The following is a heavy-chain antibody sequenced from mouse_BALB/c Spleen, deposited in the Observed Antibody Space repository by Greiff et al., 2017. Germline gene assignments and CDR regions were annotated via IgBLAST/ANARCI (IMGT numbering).Heavy chain of an antibody. J-gene: IGHJ3*01. D-gene: IGHD1-2*01. Sequence: QVHVKQPGAELVKPGASVKLSCKASGYTFTSYWMHWVKQRPGQGLEWIGEIDPSDSYTNYNQKFKGKATLTVDESSSTAYMQLSSLTSEDSAVYYCARGGTTATGFAYWGQGTLVTVSA. CDR1: GYTFTSYW. CDR2: IDPSDSYT. CDR3: ARGGTTATGFAY. V-gene: IGHV1-69*02.